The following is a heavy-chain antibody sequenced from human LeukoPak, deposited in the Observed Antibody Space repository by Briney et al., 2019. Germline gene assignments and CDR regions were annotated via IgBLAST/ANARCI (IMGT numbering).Heavy chain of an antibody. D-gene: IGHD6-19*01. V-gene: IGHV4-59*05. Sequence: SETLSLTCTVSGGSISSYYWSWIRQPPGKGLEWIGSIYYSGSTYYNPSLKSRVTISVDTSKNQFSLKLSSVTAADTAVYYCARRDSSGWYFLYWGQGTLVTVSS. CDR1: GGSISSYY. CDR3: ARRDSSGWYFLY. CDR2: IYYSGST. J-gene: IGHJ4*02.